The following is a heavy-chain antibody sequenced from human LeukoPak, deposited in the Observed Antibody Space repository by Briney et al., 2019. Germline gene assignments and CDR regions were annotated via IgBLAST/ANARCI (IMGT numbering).Heavy chain of an antibody. J-gene: IGHJ4*02. CDR3: ASHPRPDRVDY. D-gene: IGHD3-3*01. CDR1: GSSISSGYY. CDR2: IYHSGST. V-gene: IGHV4-38-2*01. Sequence: PSETLSLTCAVSGSSISSGYYWGWIRQPPGKGMEWIGSIYHSGSTYYNPSLKRRVTISVETSKNQFSLKLSSVTAADTAVYYCASHPRPDRVDYWGQGTLVTVSS.